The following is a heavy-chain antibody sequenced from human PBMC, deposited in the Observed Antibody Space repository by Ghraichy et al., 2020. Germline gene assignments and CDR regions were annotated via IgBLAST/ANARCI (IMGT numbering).Heavy chain of an antibody. CDR1: GFSFSNYW. CDR2: IKQDGSEK. V-gene: IGHV3-7*01. CDR3: ARGFTTGVDYFDY. D-gene: IGHD4-23*01. J-gene: IGHJ4*02. Sequence: GGSLRLSCAVSGFSFSNYWMTWVRQAPGKRLEWVANIKQDGSEKYYVDSVKGRFTISRDNARNSLYLQMNSLRAEDTAVYYCARGFTTGVDYFDYWGQGTLVTVSS.